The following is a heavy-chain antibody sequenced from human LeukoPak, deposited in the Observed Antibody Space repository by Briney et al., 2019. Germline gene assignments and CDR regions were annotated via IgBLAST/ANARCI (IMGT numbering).Heavy chain of an antibody. J-gene: IGHJ4*02. CDR3: VRDLDLGGYSSFEY. CDR1: GFTFSSYFW. D-gene: IGHD4-23*01. CDR2: IKSDGSSS. Sequence: PGGSLRLSCAASGFTFSSYFWMHWVRQGPGKGLVWVSRIKSDGSSSTYAGSVKGRFTISRDNAKNSLYLQMNTLRAEDTAVYYCVRDLDLGGYSSFEYWGQGTLVTVSS. V-gene: IGHV3-74*01.